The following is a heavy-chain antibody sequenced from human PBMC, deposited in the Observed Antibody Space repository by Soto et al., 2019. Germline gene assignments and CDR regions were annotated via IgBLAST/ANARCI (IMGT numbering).Heavy chain of an antibody. D-gene: IGHD3-10*01. Sequence: PGGSLRLSCAASGFSFSSYSMNWVRQAPGKGLEWLSYISGTGSIYYADSVKGRFTISRDNGKQSLYLQMNSLRDEDTAVYYCARDRYGSGSLFDSWGQGTLVTVS. J-gene: IGHJ4*02. V-gene: IGHV3-48*02. CDR3: ARDRYGSGSLFDS. CDR2: ISGTGSI. CDR1: GFSFSSYS.